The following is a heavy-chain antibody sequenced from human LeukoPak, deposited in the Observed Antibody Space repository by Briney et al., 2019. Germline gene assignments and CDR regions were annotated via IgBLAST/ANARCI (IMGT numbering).Heavy chain of an antibody. Sequence: GGSLRLSCAASGFTFSDYSMNWVRQAPGKGLEWGAVISYDGSNKYYADSVKGRFTISRDNSKNTLYLQMNSLRAEDTAVYYCRGYDLVAFDIWGQGTMVTVSS. J-gene: IGHJ3*02. V-gene: IGHV3-30*03. D-gene: IGHD5-12*01. CDR1: GFTFSDYS. CDR2: ISYDGSNK. CDR3: RGYDLVAFDI.